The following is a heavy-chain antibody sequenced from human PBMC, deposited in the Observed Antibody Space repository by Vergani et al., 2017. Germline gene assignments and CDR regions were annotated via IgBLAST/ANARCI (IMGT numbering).Heavy chain of an antibody. Sequence: QVQLVESGGGVVQPGRSLRLSCAASGFTFSSYGMHWVRPAPGKGLEWVAGLWYDGSNKYYADSVKGRFTISRDNSKNTLYLQMNSLRAEDTAVYYCARDRIAAAGNLDYWGQGTLVTVSS. CDR2: LWYDGSNK. D-gene: IGHD6-13*01. CDR1: GFTFSSYG. J-gene: IGHJ4*02. V-gene: IGHV3-33*01. CDR3: ARDRIAAAGNLDY.